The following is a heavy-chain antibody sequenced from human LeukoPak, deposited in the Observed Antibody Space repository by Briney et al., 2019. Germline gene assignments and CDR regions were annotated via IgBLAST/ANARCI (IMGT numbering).Heavy chain of an antibody. J-gene: IGHJ4*02. Sequence: GRSLRLSCVASGFTFSAYWMTWVRQAPGKGLDWVANIRLDGSENYYVDSVRGRFTISRDNAKNSLYLQMNSLRAEDTAVYYCARASDSSSFDYWGQGTLVTVSS. CDR1: GFTFSAYW. D-gene: IGHD6-6*01. V-gene: IGHV3-7*01. CDR2: IRLDGSEN. CDR3: ARASDSSSFDY.